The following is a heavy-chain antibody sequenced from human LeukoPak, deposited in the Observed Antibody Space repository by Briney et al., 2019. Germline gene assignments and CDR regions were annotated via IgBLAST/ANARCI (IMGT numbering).Heavy chain of an antibody. V-gene: IGHV4-59*12. D-gene: IGHD2-15*01. CDR3: ARASQLYFFDY. CDR2: IYNSGST. Sequence: SETLSLTCTVSGDSISSYYWSWIRQPPGKGLEWIRYIYNSGSTDYNPSLKSRVTISVDTSKKQFSLKLSAVTAADTAVYYCARASQLYFFDYWGQGTLVTVSS. J-gene: IGHJ4*02. CDR1: GDSISSYY.